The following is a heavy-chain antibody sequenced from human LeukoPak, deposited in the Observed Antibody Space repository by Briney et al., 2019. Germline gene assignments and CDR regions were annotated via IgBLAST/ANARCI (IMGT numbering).Heavy chain of an antibody. CDR1: GFTFRNYA. CDR2: ISQSGNTI. V-gene: IGHV3-23*01. CDR3: ARVDTSHLRYFDS. D-gene: IGHD3-16*01. J-gene: IGHJ4*02. Sequence: GGSLRLSCAASGFTFRNYAIKWVRQAPGKGLEWISAISQSGNTIYYADSVKGRFIISRDNSKNTLYLQLNSLRAEDTAVYYCARVDTSHLRYFDSWGRGTLVTVSS.